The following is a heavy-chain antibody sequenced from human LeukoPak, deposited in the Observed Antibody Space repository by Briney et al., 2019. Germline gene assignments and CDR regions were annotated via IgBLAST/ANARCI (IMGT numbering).Heavy chain of an antibody. J-gene: IGHJ3*02. V-gene: IGHV3-48*01. D-gene: IGHD3-10*01. Sequence: PGGSLRLSCAASGFTFSSYSMDWVRQAPGRGLDWVSYISSSSSTIYYADSVKGRFTISRDNAKNSLYLQMKSLRAEDTAVYYCARETEYDAFDIWGQGTMVTVSS. CDR1: GFTFSSYS. CDR3: ARETEYDAFDI. CDR2: ISSSSSTI.